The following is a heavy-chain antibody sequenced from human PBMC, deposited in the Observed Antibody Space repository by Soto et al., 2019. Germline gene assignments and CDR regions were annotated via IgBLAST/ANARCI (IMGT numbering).Heavy chain of an antibody. CDR3: ARRPYNDGFQPFDF. CDR2: IYWDDGK. Sequence: GSGPTLVNPTQTLTLAYTFSGFSLTTTGVGVAWIRQPPGKALEWLALIYWDDGKRYSPSPSLKNRLSITKDTSKNQVVLTMANMDPLHTPTCYCARRPYNDGFQPFDFWGQGTLVTVSS. J-gene: IGHJ4*02. D-gene: IGHD3-16*01. CDR1: GFSLTTTGVG. V-gene: IGHV2-5*02.